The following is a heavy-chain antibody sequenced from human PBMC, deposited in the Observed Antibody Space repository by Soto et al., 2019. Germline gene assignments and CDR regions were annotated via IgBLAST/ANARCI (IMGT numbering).Heavy chain of an antibody. CDR2: INHSGST. V-gene: IGHV4-34*01. J-gene: IGHJ3*02. Sequence: SETLSLTCAVYGGSFSGYYWSWIRQPPGKGLEWIGEINHSGSTNYNPSLKSRVTISVDTSKNQFSLKLSSVAAADTAVYYCARGQGGGDAFDIWGQGTMVTISS. CDR3: ARGQGGGDAFDI. CDR1: GGSFSGYY. D-gene: IGHD3-16*01.